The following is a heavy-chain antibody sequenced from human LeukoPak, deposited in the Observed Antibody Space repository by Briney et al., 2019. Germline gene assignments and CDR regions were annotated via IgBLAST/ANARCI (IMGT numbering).Heavy chain of an antibody. CDR1: GFTFSNAW. CDR2: IKSKTDGGTT. V-gene: IGHV3-15*01. D-gene: IGHD6-19*01. Sequence: PGGSLRLSCAASGFTFSNAWMSWVRQAPGKGLEWVGRIKSKTDGGTTDYAAPVKGRFTISRDDSKNTLYLQMNSLKTEDTAVYYCTTLRLLRLWLVPSVVLNDYWGQGTLVTVSS. CDR3: TTLRLLRLWLVPSVVLNDY. J-gene: IGHJ4*02.